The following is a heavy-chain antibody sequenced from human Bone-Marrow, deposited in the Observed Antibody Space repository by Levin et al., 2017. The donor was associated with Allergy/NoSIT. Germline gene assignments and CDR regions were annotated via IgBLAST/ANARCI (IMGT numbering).Heavy chain of an antibody. V-gene: IGHV1-2*02. CDR3: SSPTDDVFDI. D-gene: IGHD2-21*02. CDR1: GYTFTAYY. Sequence: GESLKISCKTSGYTFTAYYIHWVRQASGQGLEWMGWINPDTGGTQFSQKFQGRVTMTADTSTSTAFMELSGLRSDDTAVYYCSSPTDDVFDIWGQGTMVTVSS. CDR2: INPDTGGT. J-gene: IGHJ3*02.